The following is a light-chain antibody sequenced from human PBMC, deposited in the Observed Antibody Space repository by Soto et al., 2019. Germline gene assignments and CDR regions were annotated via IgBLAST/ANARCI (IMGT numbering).Light chain of an antibody. Sequence: DIQMTQSPSYLSESAGDRVIITCRASQGISTYLNWYQQKPGKAPKLLIYAASSLQSGVPARFSGSGSGTDFTLTISSLEPEDFAVYYCQHRFNWPWTFGQGTKVDI. CDR3: QHRFNWPWT. CDR1: QGISTY. CDR2: AAS. V-gene: IGKV1-39*01. J-gene: IGKJ1*01.